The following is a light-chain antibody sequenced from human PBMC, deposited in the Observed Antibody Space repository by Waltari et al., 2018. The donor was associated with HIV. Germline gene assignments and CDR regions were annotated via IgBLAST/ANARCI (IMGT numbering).Light chain of an antibody. J-gene: IGLJ2*01. V-gene: IGLV3-25*03. CDR1: AFTKQY. CDR3: QSADNSGTYDVV. CDR2: KDN. Sequence: SYDLTQPPSVSVSPGHTARITCSGDAFTKQYVYWYQQKPGQAPVLVISKDNERPSGIPSRFSGFSSGTTVTLTISGVQAEDEADYYCQSADNSGTYDVVFGGGTKLTVL.